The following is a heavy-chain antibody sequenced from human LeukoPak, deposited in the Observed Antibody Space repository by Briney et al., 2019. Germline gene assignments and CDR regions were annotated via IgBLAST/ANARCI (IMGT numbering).Heavy chain of an antibody. V-gene: IGHV3-74*01. CDR3: VRGLGSGYSYAYGVY. D-gene: IGHD5-18*01. Sequence: GGSLRLSCKASGFTFRSYWMHWVRQIPGKGLAWVSRINGDGSDTNSADSVKGRITISRDNAKNTLYLQMNSLRAEDTDVYYCVRGLGSGYSYAYGVYWGQGTLVTVAS. J-gene: IGHJ4*02. CDR1: GFTFRSYW. CDR2: INGDGSDT.